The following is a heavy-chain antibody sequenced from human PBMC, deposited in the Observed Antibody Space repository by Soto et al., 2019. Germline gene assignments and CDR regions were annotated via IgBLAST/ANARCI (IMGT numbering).Heavy chain of an antibody. CDR1: GGTFSSYA. V-gene: IGHV1-69*13. CDR2: IIPIFGTA. J-gene: IGHJ4*02. Sequence: ASVKVSCKASGGTFSSYAISWVRQAPGQGLEWMGGIIPIFGTANYAQKFQGRVTITADESTSTAYMELSSLRSEDTAVYYCARRRVYCSGGSCHTAYFDYWGQGTLVTVSS. CDR3: ARRRVYCSGGSCHTAYFDY. D-gene: IGHD2-15*01.